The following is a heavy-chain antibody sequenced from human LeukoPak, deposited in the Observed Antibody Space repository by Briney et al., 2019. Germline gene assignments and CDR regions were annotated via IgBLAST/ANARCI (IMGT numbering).Heavy chain of an antibody. D-gene: IGHD3-22*01. CDR3: ARDLYSSGYDDNWFDP. Sequence: TGGPLRLSCAASGFTFSSYWMSWVRQAPGKGLEWVANIKQDGSEKYYVDSVKGRFTISRDNAKNSLYLQMNSLRAEDTAVYYCARDLYSSGYDDNWFDPWGQGTLVTVSS. V-gene: IGHV3-7*01. CDR1: GFTFSSYW. J-gene: IGHJ5*02. CDR2: IKQDGSEK.